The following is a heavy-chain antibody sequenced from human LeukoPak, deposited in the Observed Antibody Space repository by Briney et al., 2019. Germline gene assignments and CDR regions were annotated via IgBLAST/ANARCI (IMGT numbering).Heavy chain of an antibody. Sequence: GGSLRLSCAASGFTVSSNYMSWVRQAPGKGLEWVSVIYSGGSTYYADSVKGRFAISRDNSKNTLYLQMNSLRAEDTAVYYCARNQLRLGELSSFDYWGQGTLVTVSS. CDR2: IYSGGST. J-gene: IGHJ4*02. CDR1: GFTVSSNY. D-gene: IGHD3-16*02. V-gene: IGHV3-66*01. CDR3: ARNQLRLGELSSFDY.